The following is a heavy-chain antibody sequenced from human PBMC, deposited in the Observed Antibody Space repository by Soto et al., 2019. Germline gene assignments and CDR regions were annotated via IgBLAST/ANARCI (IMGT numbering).Heavy chain of an antibody. D-gene: IGHD5-12*01. CDR2: ISWNSGSI. CDR1: GFTFDDYA. J-gene: IGHJ6*02. V-gene: IGHV3-9*01. CDR3: AKGYSGYDYCYYGMDV. Sequence: GGSLRLSCAASGFTFDDYAMHWVRQAPGKGLEWVSGISWNSGSIGYADSVKGRFTISRDNAKNSLYLQMNSLRAEDTALYYCAKGYSGYDYCYYGMDVWGQGTTVTVSS.